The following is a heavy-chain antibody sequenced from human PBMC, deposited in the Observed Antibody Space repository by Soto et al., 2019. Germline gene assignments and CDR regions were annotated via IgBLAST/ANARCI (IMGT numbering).Heavy chain of an antibody. CDR2: IWYDGSNE. Sequence: PGGSLRLSCEASGFTFRNYGMYWVRQTPGKGLEWVALIWYDGSNEEYADSVKGRFTISRDNSKNTLFLQMNSLRAEDTAIYYCARISGSSSGNYYRDYWGQGTLVTVSS. CDR1: GFTFRNYG. CDR3: ARISGSSSGNYYRDY. V-gene: IGHV3-33*01. J-gene: IGHJ4*02. D-gene: IGHD3-10*01.